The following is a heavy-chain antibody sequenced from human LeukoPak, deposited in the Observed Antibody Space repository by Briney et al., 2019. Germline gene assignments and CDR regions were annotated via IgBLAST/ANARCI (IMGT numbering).Heavy chain of an antibody. J-gene: IGHJ6*02. CDR2: IYYSGST. D-gene: IGHD6-13*01. Sequence: SETLSLTCAVYGGSFSGYYWSWIRQPPGKGLEWIGGIYYSGSTYYNPSLKSRVTISVDTSKNQFSLKLSSVTAADTAVYYCASGYSSSWYVSVKYYYGMDVWGQGTTVTVSS. CDR3: ASGYSSSWYVSVKYYYGMDV. V-gene: IGHV4-34*01. CDR1: GGSFSGYY.